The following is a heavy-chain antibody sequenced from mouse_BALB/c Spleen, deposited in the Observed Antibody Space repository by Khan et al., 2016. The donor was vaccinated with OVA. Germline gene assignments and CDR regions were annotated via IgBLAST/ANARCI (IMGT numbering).Heavy chain of an antibody. CDR1: GFTFSTYC. J-gene: IGHJ3*01. CDR2: VSTGGHCT. D-gene: IGHD1-1*01. CDR3: ARVAYFDGSGGFAY. Sequence: EVELVESGGDVVKPGGSLKLSCTASGFTFSTYCMSWVRQTPDNGLEWVATVSTGGHCTYYPDNVKGRSTITRDNAKDTPYLQMSSLKSEDTAMFYCARVAYFDGSGGFAYWGQGTLVTVS. V-gene: IGHV5-6*01.